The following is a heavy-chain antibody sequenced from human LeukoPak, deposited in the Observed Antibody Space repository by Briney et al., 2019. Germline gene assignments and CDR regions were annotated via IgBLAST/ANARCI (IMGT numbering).Heavy chain of an antibody. V-gene: IGHV5-10-1*01. J-gene: IGHJ4*02. CDR2: IDPSDSYT. D-gene: IGHD4-11*01. CDR3: ARHYTTASSSNWDRGY. Sequence: RGESLKISCKGFGYIFTNYWINWVRQMPGKGLEWMGRIDPSDSYTNYSPSFQGHVTISVDKSISTAYLQWTSLKASDTALYYCARHYTTASSSNWDRGYWGEGTLVTVSS. CDR1: GYIFTNYW.